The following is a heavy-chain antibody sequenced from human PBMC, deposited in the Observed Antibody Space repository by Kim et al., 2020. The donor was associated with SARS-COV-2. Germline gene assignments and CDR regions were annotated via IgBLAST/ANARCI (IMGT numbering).Heavy chain of an antibody. Sequence: GGSLRLSCAASGYTFSNYAMHWVRQAPGKGLEWVAVIWYDGSEKYYVDSVKGRFTISKDNSKNTLYLQMNSLRAEDTAIYYCARVDHGILAYWGQGTLVTVSS. V-gene: IGHV3-33*01. CDR3: ARVDHGILAY. CDR2: IWYDGSEK. D-gene: IGHD1-20*01. J-gene: IGHJ4*02. CDR1: GYTFSNYA.